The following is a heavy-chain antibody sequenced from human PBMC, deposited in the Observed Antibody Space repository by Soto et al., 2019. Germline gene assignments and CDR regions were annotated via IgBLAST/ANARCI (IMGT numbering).Heavy chain of an antibody. CDR3: ARDEALVVTAIAPPNY. Sequence: GGSLGLSCAASGFTFSSYWMSWVRQAPGKGLEWVANIKQDGSEKYYVDSVKGRFTISRDNAKNSLYLQMNSLRAEDTAVYYCARDEALVVTAIAPPNYWGQGTLVTVSS. CDR1: GFTFSSYW. V-gene: IGHV3-7*05. J-gene: IGHJ4*02. CDR2: IKQDGSEK. D-gene: IGHD2-21*02.